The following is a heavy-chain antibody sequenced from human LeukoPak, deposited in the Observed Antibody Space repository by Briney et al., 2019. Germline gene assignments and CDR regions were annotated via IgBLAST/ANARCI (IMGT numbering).Heavy chain of an antibody. CDR2: IKQDGSEI. CDR1: GFIFSSYW. V-gene: IGHV3-7*03. J-gene: IGHJ5*02. D-gene: IGHD1-7*01. CDR3: AKGHMPGTTTNWFDP. Sequence: PGGSLRLSCAASGFIFSSYWMSWVRQTPGKGLEWVANIKQDGSEINYVDSVKGRFTISRDNAKNSLYLQMNSLRAEDTALYYCAKGHMPGTTTNWFDPWGQGTLVTVSS.